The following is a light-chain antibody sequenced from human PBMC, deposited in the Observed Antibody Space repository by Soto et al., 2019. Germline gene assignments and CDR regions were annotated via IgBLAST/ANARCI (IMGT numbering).Light chain of an antibody. CDR1: HSFSSN. Sequence: EIVMTQSPATLSVSPGERATLSCRASHSFSSNLSWYQQKPGQAPRLLIYGASTRATGIPARFSGSGSGTEFTLTISSLQSEDFAVYYCQQYNNSPLTFGGGTKVDI. V-gene: IGKV3-15*01. CDR2: GAS. J-gene: IGKJ4*02. CDR3: QQYNNSPLT.